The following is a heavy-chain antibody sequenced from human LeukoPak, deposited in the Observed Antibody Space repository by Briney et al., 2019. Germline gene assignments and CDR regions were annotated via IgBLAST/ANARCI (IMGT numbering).Heavy chain of an antibody. D-gene: IGHD3-22*01. CDR2: IYYSGST. CDR3: ASPRGDYYDSSGYFAFDI. CDR1: GGSISSSSYY. Sequence: PSETLSLTCTVSGGSISSSSYYWGWIRQPPGKGLEWIGSIYYSGSTYYNPSLKSRVTISVDTSKNQSSLKLSSVTAADTAVYYCASPRGDYYDSSGYFAFDIWGQGTMVTVSS. V-gene: IGHV4-39*01. J-gene: IGHJ3*02.